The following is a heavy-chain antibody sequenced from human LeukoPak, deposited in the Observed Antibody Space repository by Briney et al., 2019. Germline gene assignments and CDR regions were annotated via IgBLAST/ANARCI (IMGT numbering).Heavy chain of an antibody. V-gene: IGHV4-34*01. CDR1: GGSFSGYY. Sequence: SGTLSLTCAVYGGSFSGYYWSWIRQPPGKGLEWIGEINHSGSTNYNPSLKSRVTISVDTSKNQFSLKLSSVTAADTAVYYCATRADGREFYYGMDVWGQGTTVTVSS. J-gene: IGHJ6*02. CDR2: INHSGST. CDR3: ATRADGREFYYGMDV. D-gene: IGHD3-10*01.